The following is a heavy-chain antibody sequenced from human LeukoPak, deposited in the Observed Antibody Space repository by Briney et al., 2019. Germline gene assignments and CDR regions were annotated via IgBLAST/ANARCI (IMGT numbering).Heavy chain of an antibody. Sequence: ASVKVSCKASGYTFTSYYMHWVRQAPGQGLEWMGIINPSGGSTSYAQKFQGRVTMTRDMSTSTVYMELSSLRSEDTAVYYCASLMVRGVMGYWGQGTLVTVSS. J-gene: IGHJ4*02. CDR2: INPSGGST. V-gene: IGHV1-46*01. CDR1: GYTFTSYY. D-gene: IGHD3-10*01. CDR3: ASLMVRGVMGY.